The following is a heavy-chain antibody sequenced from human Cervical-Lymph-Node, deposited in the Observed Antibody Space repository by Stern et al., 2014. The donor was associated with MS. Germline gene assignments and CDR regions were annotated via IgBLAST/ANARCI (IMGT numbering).Heavy chain of an antibody. J-gene: IGHJ6*02. CDR3: AGGGNYYDYYYYGMDV. D-gene: IGHD1-26*01. Sequence: EVQLVESGGGLVQPGGSLRLSCAASGFTFSTYSMDWVRQAPGKGLEWVSSIGTNSSYIYYADSLKGRFTISRDNAKNSLYLQMNSLRAEDTAVYYCAGGGNYYDYYYYGMDVWGQGTTVTVSS. V-gene: IGHV3-21*01. CDR2: IGTNSSYI. CDR1: GFTFSTYS.